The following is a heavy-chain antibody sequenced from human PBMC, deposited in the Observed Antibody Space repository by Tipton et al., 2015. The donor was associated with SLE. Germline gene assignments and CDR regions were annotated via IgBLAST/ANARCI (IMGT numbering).Heavy chain of an antibody. J-gene: IGHJ4*02. CDR3: ARNSGFDY. D-gene: IGHD1-26*01. CDR2: IKDDGSDK. Sequence: SLRLSCAASGFTFRIYWMSWVRQAPGKGLEWVANIKDDGSDKYYVDSVKGRFTISRDNAKNSLYLQMNSLRVEDTAVYYCARNSGFDYWGQGTLVTVSS. CDR1: GFTFRIYW. V-gene: IGHV3-7*01.